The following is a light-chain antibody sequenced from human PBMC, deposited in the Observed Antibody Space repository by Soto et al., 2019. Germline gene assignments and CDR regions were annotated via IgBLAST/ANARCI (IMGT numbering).Light chain of an antibody. Sequence: EIVLRQSPGTLSLSPGERATLSCRASQSVSNHYLAWYQQKPGQAPRLLIYGASNRATGIPDRFSGSGSGTDFTLTISSLEPEDFAVYYCQQYRSSSLTFGGGTKVDIK. V-gene: IGKV3-20*01. J-gene: IGKJ4*01. CDR3: QQYRSSSLT. CDR2: GAS. CDR1: QSVSNHY.